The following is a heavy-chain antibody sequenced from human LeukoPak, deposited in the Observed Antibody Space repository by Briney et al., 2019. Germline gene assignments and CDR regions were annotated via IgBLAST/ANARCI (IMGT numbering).Heavy chain of an antibody. CDR2: INHSGST. CDR3: ARGAVAGHFDY. J-gene: IGHJ4*02. V-gene: IGHV4-34*01. CDR1: GGSFSGYY. Sequence: SETLSLTFAVYGGSFSGYYWSWIRQPPGKGLEWIGEINHSGSTNYNPSLKSRVTISVDTSKNQFSLKLSSVTAADTAVYYCARGAVAGHFDYWGQGTLVTVSS. D-gene: IGHD6-19*01.